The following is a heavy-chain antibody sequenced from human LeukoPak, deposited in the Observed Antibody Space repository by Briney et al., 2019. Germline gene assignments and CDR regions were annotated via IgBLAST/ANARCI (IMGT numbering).Heavy chain of an antibody. CDR1: GFSFNNYW. Sequence: PGRSLRLSCAASGFSFNNYWMHWVRQAPGKGLEWVANIKQDGSDKYYVDSVKGRFTISRDNAKNSLYLQMNSLRAEDMALYYCAKEGKQAFDYWGQGTLVTVSS. CDR2: IKQDGSDK. J-gene: IGHJ4*02. CDR3: AKEGKQAFDY. V-gene: IGHV3-7*03.